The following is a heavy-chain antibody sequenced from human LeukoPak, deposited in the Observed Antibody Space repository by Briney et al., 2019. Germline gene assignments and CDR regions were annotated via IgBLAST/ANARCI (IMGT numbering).Heavy chain of an antibody. CDR2: IYYSGTT. D-gene: IGHD3-22*01. CDR3: ARDYDSSGYYSPDAFDI. J-gene: IGHJ3*02. V-gene: IGHV4-39*02. Sequence: SETLSLTCTVSGGSISSSSYYWGWIRPPPGKGLEWIGSIYYSGTTYYNPSLKSRVTISVDTSKNQFSLKLSSVTAADTAVYYCARDYDSSGYYSPDAFDIWGQGTMVTVSS. CDR1: GGSISSSSYY.